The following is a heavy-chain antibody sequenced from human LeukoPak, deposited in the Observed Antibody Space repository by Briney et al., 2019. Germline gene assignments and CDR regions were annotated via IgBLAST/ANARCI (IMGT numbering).Heavy chain of an antibody. Sequence: GESLRLSCEASGFTFNTYGMHWVRQAPGKGLEWVAVLRSDGTDIYYTDSVKGRFTISRDNSKNTLYLQMDSLRAEDTAVYYCARDHSPKWGSGERYFDYWGQGTLVTVSS. V-gene: IGHV3-33*01. CDR1: GFTFNTYG. D-gene: IGHD7-27*01. CDR3: ARDHSPKWGSGERYFDY. J-gene: IGHJ4*02. CDR2: LRSDGTDI.